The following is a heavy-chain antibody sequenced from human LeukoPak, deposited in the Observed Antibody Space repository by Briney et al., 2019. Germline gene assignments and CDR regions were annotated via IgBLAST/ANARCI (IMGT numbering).Heavy chain of an antibody. D-gene: IGHD2-2*01. J-gene: IGHJ4*02. CDR1: GYCFTSYW. V-gene: IGHV5-10-1*01. CDR3: ASHCSSTSCYRYFDY. Sequence: GESLKISCNGSGYCFTSYWISWVRPRPGKGLEWMGTIDTSDSYTNYSPSFHGHVTISADKSISTAYLQWSSLKASDTAMYYCASHCSSTSCYRYFDYWGQGTLVTVSS. CDR2: IDTSDSYT.